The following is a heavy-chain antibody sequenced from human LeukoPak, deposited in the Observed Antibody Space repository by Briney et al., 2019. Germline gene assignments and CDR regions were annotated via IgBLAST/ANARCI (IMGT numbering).Heavy chain of an antibody. V-gene: IGHV3-23*01. J-gene: IGHJ5*02. CDR1: GFTFSSYA. CDR2: LSGSGGST. D-gene: IGHD4-23*01. CDR3: AKDLWKDYGGNWFHP. Sequence: GGSLSLSCAASGFTFSSYAMRWVRQAPGKGLEWVSALSGSGGSTYYADSVKGRFTISRDNSKNTLYLQMNSLRAEDTAVYYCAKDLWKDYGGNWFHPWGQGTLVTVSA.